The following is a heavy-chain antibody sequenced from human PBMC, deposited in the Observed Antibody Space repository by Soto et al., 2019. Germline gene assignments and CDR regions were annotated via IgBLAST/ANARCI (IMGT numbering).Heavy chain of an antibody. CDR3: ARGGLLPDY. D-gene: IGHD6-19*01. CDR1: GGAISSGGHS. CDR2: ISHSGRT. J-gene: IGHJ4*02. V-gene: IGHV4-30-2*01. Sequence: QLQLQESGSGLVKPSQTLSLTCAVSGGAISSGGHSWSWIRQPPGKGLEWIGYISHSGRTYYTPSLKSRVTISADRSKNPYSLKLSSVAGADKAPYYCARGGLLPDYWGQGTMVTVSS.